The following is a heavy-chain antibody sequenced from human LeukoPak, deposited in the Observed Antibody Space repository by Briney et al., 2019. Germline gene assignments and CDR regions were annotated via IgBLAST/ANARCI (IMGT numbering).Heavy chain of an antibody. V-gene: IGHV4-34*01. Sequence: SETLSLTCAVYGGSFSGYYWSWIRQPPGKGLEWIGEINHSGSTNYNPSLKSRVTISVDTSKNQFSLKLSSVTAADTAVYHCARGRGIQLWFSPGHFDLWGRGTLVTVSS. CDR3: ARGRGIQLWFSPGHFDL. J-gene: IGHJ2*01. CDR1: GGSFSGYY. CDR2: INHSGST. D-gene: IGHD5-18*01.